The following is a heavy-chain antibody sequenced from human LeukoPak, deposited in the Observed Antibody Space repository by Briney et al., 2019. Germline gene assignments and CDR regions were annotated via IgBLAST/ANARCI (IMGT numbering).Heavy chain of an antibody. CDR2: IWYDGSNK. CDR1: GFTFSSYG. D-gene: IGHD6-13*01. J-gene: IGHJ6*03. Sequence: AGGSLRLSCAASGFTFSSYGMHWVRQAPGKGLEWVAVIWYDGSNKYYADSVKGRFTSPRDNSKNTLYLQMNSLRAEDTAVYYCARERKWGDQQPRYYYYMDVWGKGTPVTVSS. V-gene: IGHV3-33*01. CDR3: ARERKWGDQQPRYYYYMDV.